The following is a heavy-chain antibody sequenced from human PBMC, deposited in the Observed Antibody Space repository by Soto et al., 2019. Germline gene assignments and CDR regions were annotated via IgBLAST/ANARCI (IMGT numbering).Heavy chain of an antibody. V-gene: IGHV3-33*01. CDR3: VRDPVALRNRVRVGYFNL. Sequence: QVKLVESGGGVVQPGRSLRLSCAASGFVFTTYGMHWVRQAPGKGLEWVGVIWHDGSGTYYADALKGRFTISRDNSKNTLFLQKDSLTVEDTAVYYCVRDPVALRNRVRVGYFNLWGRGTQVTVSS. D-gene: IGHD1-26*01. CDR1: GFVFTTYG. J-gene: IGHJ2*01. CDR2: IWHDGSGT.